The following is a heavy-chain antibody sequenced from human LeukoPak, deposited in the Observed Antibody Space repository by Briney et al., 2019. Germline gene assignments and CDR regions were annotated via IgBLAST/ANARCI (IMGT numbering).Heavy chain of an antibody. CDR3: ASGMVNYYYYYMDV. Sequence: SETLSLTCTVSGGSINSSSYWWGWIRQPPGKGLEWIGSIYYSGSTNYNPSLKSRVTISVDTSKNQFSLKLSSVTAADTAVYYCASGMVNYYYYYMDVWGKGTTVTVSS. V-gene: IGHV4-39*07. J-gene: IGHJ6*03. CDR1: GGSINSSSYW. CDR2: IYYSGST. D-gene: IGHD2-21*01.